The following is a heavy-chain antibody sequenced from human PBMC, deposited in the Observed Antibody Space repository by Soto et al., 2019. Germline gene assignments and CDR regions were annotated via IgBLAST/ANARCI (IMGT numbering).Heavy chain of an antibody. CDR2: IYYSGST. D-gene: IGHD4-4*01. CDR3: ARAKSNYQTFDH. CDR1: GDSMSSYY. V-gene: IGHV4-59*01. J-gene: IGHJ4*02. Sequence: SETLSLTCTVSGDSMSSYYWSWIRQPPGKGPEWIGYIYYSGSTTYNPSLRSRVTMSVDTSKNQFSLRLSSVTAADTAVYYCARAKSNYQTFDHWGQGSQVTVSS.